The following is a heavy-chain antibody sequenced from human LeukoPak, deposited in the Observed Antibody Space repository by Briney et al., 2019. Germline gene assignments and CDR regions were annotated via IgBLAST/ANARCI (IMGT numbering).Heavy chain of an antibody. J-gene: IGHJ4*02. CDR1: GFTFSDFY. CDR3: ARDGMGGYDYFDY. CDR2: ISSSNIDT. V-gene: IGHV3-11*05. D-gene: IGHD5-12*01. Sequence: PGGALRLSCAAPGFTFSDFYMTWIRPAPGEGLEGVLYISSSNIDTNYADSVKGRFTVSRDNAKNSLYLQMDSLRAEDTAVYYCARDGMGGYDYFDYWGQGTLVTVSS.